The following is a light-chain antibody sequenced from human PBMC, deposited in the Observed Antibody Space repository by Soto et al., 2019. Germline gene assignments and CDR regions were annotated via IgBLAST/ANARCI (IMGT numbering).Light chain of an antibody. CDR1: QSVSSSF. CDR2: DAS. Sequence: EIVLTQSPGTLSPSPGERATLSCSASQSVSSSFLAWYQQKVGQAPRLLIYDASSRATGIPDRFSGSGSGTDFTLTISRLEPEDFAVYYCQQYGSSPRTFGQGTRLEIK. J-gene: IGKJ5*01. CDR3: QQYGSSPRT. V-gene: IGKV3-20*01.